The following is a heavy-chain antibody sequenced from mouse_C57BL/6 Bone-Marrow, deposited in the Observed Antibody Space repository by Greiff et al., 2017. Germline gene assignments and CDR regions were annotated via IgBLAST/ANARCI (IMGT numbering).Heavy chain of an antibody. D-gene: IGHD2-12*01. CDR1: GFTFTGYW. CDR3: ARDDTRGLAY. V-gene: IGHV1-9*01. CDR2: ILPGSGST. J-gene: IGHJ3*01. Sequence: VQLLESGAELMKPGASVKLSCTATGFTFTGYWIAWVKQTPGHGLEWIGEILPGSGSTNYNDKLKGKATFTADKSSNTAYMQLSSLTTENSAIYYCARDDTRGLAYWGQGTLVTVSA.